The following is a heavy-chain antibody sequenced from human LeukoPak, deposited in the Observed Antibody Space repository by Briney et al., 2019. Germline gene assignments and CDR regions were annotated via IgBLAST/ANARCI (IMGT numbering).Heavy chain of an antibody. V-gene: IGHV4-59*01. CDR2: IYDSGST. D-gene: IGHD2-2*01. J-gene: IGHJ6*03. Sequence: SETLSLTCAVSGGSINNYYWSWIRQPPGKGLEWIGYIYDSGSTNYNPSLKSRVTTSLDTSKNQFSLKLSSVTAADTAVYYCARSRYYYYYYMDVWGKGTTVTVSS. CDR1: GGSINNYY. CDR3: ARSRYYYYYYMDV.